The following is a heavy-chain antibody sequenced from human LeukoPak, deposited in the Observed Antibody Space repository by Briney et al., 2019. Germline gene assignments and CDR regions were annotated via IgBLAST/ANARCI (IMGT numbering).Heavy chain of an antibody. J-gene: IGHJ4*02. CDR1: GYTFTSYA. V-gene: IGHV1-3*01. CDR2: INAGNGNT. CDR3: ARTTVTTSFMTN. Sequence: ASAKVSCKASGYTFTSYAMHWVRQAPGQRLEWMGWINAGNGNTKYSQKFQGRVTITRDTSASTAYMELSSLRSEDTAVYYCARTTVTTSFMTNWGQGTLVTVSS. D-gene: IGHD4-17*01.